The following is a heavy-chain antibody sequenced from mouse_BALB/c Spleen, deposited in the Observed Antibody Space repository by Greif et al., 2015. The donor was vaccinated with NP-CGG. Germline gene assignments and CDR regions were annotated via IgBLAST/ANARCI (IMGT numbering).Heavy chain of an antibody. CDR3: ARREYGNYGFAY. CDR1: GYTFTSYW. J-gene: IGHJ3*01. D-gene: IGHD2-10*02. V-gene: IGHV1-7*01. CDR2: INPSTGYT. Sequence: VKLMESGAELAKPGASVKMSCKASGYTFTSYWMHWVKQRPGQGLEWIGYINPSTGYTEYNQKFKDKATLTADKSSSTAYMQLSSLTSEDSAVYYCARREYGNYGFAYWGQGTLVTVSA.